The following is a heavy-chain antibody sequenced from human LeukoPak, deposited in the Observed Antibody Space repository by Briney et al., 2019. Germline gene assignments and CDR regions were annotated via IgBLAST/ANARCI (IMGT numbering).Heavy chain of an antibody. V-gene: IGHV3-7*01. CDR3: ARDLGHSGYDLYAY. D-gene: IGHD5-12*01. CDR2: MNQGGNEE. J-gene: IGHJ4*02. Sequence: GGSLRLSCEASGIMFSSYWMSWVRQAPGKGLEWVANMNQGGNEENYVDSVKGRFTISRDNAKNSLYLQMNSLRAEDTAVYYCARDLGHSGYDLYAYWGQGTPVTVSS. CDR1: GIMFSSYW.